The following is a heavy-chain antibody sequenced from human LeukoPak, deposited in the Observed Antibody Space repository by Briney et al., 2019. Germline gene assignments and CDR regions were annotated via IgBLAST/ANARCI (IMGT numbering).Heavy chain of an antibody. CDR3: ARALGQYCSGGSCYWFDP. D-gene: IGHD2-15*01. J-gene: IGHJ5*02. CDR1: GGTFSSYA. Sequence: ASVKVSCKASGGTFSSYAISWVRQAPGQGREWMGRIIPILGIANYAQKFQGRVTITADKSTSTAYMELSSLRSEDTAVYYCARALGQYCSGGSCYWFDPWGQGTLVTVSS. CDR2: IIPILGIA. V-gene: IGHV1-69*04.